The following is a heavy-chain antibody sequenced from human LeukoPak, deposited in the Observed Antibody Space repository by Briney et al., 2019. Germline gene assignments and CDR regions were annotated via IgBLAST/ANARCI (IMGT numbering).Heavy chain of an antibody. J-gene: IGHJ4*02. D-gene: IGHD1-1*01. CDR2: IKEDGSEN. CDR1: GFTFSRYW. CDR3: ARQRYSDY. V-gene: IGHV3-7*01. Sequence: GGSLRLSCAASGFTFSRYWMTWVRQAPGKGLEWVANIKEDGSENFYVESVKGRFTISRDNAKNSLYLQLNSLRAEDTAVYFCARQRYSDYWGQGTLVTVSS.